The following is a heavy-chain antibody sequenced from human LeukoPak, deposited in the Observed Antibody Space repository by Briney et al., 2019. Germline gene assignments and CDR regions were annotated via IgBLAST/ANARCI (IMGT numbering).Heavy chain of an antibody. Sequence: ASVKVSCKTSGYTFTTYGLSWLRQVPGQGLEWMGWISTYNVDSNTARKFEGRLTMTTDTSTSTVYMELRSLRSDDAAVYYCARDDCITSGIRGLGCIDYWGQGTLVTVSS. J-gene: IGHJ4*02. CDR2: ISTYNVDS. D-gene: IGHD3-3*01. V-gene: IGHV1-18*01. CDR3: ARDDCITSGIRGLGCIDY. CDR1: GYTFTTYG.